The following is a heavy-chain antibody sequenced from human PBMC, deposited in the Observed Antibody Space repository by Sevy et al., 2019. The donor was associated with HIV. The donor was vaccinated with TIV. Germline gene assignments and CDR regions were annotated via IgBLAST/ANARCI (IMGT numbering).Heavy chain of an antibody. D-gene: IGHD6-6*01. Sequence: GGSLRLSCAASGFTFSSYAMSWVRQAPGKGLEWVSAISGSGGSTYYADSVKGRFTISIDDSKKTLYLQMNSLRAEDTAVYYCGRAIAARREAVGYYYYGMDVWGQGTTVTVSS. CDR1: GFTFSSYA. CDR3: GRAIAARREAVGYYYYGMDV. V-gene: IGHV3-23*01. CDR2: ISGSGGST. J-gene: IGHJ6*02.